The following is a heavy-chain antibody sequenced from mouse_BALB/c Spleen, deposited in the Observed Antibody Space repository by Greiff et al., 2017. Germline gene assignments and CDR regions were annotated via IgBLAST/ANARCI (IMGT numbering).Heavy chain of an antibody. D-gene: IGHD1-1*01. Sequence: EVKLMESGGGLVKPGGSLKLSCAASGFTFSDYYMYWVRQTPEKRLEWVATISDGGSYTYYPDSVKGRFTISRDNAKNNLYLQMSSLKSEDTAMYYCARGGPYYYGSGIAYWGQGTLVTVSA. CDR3: ARGGPYYYGSGIAY. V-gene: IGHV5-4*02. J-gene: IGHJ3*01. CDR1: GFTFSDYY. CDR2: ISDGGSYT.